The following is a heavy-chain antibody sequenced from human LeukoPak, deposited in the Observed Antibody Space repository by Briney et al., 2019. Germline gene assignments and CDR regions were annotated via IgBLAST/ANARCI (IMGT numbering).Heavy chain of an antibody. Sequence: ASVKVSCKASGGTFSSYAISWVRQAPGQGLEGMGWISAYNGNTNYAQKLQGRVTMTTDTSTSTAYMELRSLRSDDTAVYYCARVNTILGVVINLGYWGQGTLVTVSS. CDR2: ISAYNGNT. D-gene: IGHD3-3*01. J-gene: IGHJ4*02. CDR1: GGTFSSYA. CDR3: ARVNTILGVVINLGY. V-gene: IGHV1-18*01.